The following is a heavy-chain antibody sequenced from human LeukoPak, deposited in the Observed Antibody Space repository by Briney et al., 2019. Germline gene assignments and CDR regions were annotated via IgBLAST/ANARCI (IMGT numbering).Heavy chain of an antibody. CDR1: GFTFSSYA. CDR3: ARDSTYYYGSGSSGPHYFDY. J-gene: IGHJ4*02. Sequence: GGSLRLSCAASGFTFSSYAIHGVRQPPARGREGVAVISYDGGNTYYADSVKGRFTISRDNSKNTLSLQLNSLRAEDTAVYYCARDSTYYYGSGSSGPHYFDYWGQGTLVTVSS. CDR2: ISYDGGNT. V-gene: IGHV3-30*01. D-gene: IGHD3-10*01.